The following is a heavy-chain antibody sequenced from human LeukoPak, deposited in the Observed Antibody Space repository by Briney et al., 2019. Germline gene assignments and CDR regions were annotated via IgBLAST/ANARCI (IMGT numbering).Heavy chain of an antibody. Sequence: PGGSLRLSCAASGFTFSYYGMRWARQAPGKGLEWVAFIRYDGSDKYYADSVKGRFTISRDNSKNTLYLQMNSLRAEDTAVYYCVKENGVGATSDVFDFWGQGTLVAVSS. CDR2: IRYDGSDK. D-gene: IGHD1-26*01. CDR3: VKENGVGATSDVFDF. CDR1: GFTFSYYG. J-gene: IGHJ3*01. V-gene: IGHV3-30*02.